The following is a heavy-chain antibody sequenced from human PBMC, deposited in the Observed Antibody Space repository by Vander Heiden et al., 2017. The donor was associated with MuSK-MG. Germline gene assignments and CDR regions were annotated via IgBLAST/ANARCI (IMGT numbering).Heavy chain of an antibody. CDR3: ARPRGSPLWGGFDI. V-gene: IGHV4-38-2*01. CDR2: IYHGGST. Sequence: QVQLQESGPGLVKPSESLSLTCAVSGYSISTNYYWGWIRQPPGKGLEWIGSIYHGGSTHYNPSLKSRVTISLDASMNQLSLKLSSVTAADTAVYYCARPRGSPLWGGFDIWGQGTVVTVSS. CDR1: GYSISTNYY. D-gene: IGHD5-18*01. J-gene: IGHJ3*02.